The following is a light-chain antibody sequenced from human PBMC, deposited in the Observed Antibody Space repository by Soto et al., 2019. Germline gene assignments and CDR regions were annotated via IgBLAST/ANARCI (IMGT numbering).Light chain of an antibody. V-gene: IGKV3-11*01. CDR3: QQHSHWPPWT. Sequence: PGERATLSCRASENVRTFVDWYQQKPGQAPRLLIYGASNRATGIPARFSGSGSGTDFTLTISNLELEDFAVYYCQQHSHWPPWTFGQGTRVEIQ. CDR1: ENVRTF. CDR2: GAS. J-gene: IGKJ1*01.